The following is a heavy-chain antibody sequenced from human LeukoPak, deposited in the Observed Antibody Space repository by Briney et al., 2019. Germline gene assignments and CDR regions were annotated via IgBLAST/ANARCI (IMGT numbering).Heavy chain of an antibody. D-gene: IGHD4-23*01. Sequence: ASVKVSCKASGYTFTGYYMHWVRQAPGQGLEWMGWINPNSGGTNYVQKFQGRVTMARDTSISTAYMELSRLRSDDTAVYYCARGGNSYYYYYYMDVWGKGTTVTVSS. V-gene: IGHV1-2*02. CDR3: ARGGNSYYYYYYMDV. CDR2: INPNSGGT. J-gene: IGHJ6*03. CDR1: GYTFTGYY.